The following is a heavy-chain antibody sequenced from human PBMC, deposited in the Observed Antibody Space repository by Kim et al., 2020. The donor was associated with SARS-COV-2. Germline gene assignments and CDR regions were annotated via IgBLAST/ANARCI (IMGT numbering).Heavy chain of an antibody. V-gene: IGHV1-8*01. D-gene: IGHD3-10*01. J-gene: IGHJ4*02. CDR3: AREIGEDY. Sequence: GNTGYAQKCQGRVTMTRNTTISTAYMELSSLRSEDTAVYYCAREIGEDYWGQGTLVTVSS. CDR2: GNT.